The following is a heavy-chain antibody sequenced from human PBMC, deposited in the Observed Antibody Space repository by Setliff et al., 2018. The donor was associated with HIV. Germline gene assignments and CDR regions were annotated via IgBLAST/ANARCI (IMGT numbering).Heavy chain of an antibody. V-gene: IGHV3-48*01. D-gene: IGHD1-1*01. Sequence: GGSLRLSCLASGFTFTGLTFTDYNMNWVRQAPGKGLEWVSYINREETTEWYADSVKGRFSISRDNAKNSLYLQMSSLRAEDTAVYFCVRDINWAFDYWGQGILVTV. CDR2: INREETTE. CDR3: VRDINWAFDY. CDR1: GFTFTGLTFTDYN. J-gene: IGHJ4*02.